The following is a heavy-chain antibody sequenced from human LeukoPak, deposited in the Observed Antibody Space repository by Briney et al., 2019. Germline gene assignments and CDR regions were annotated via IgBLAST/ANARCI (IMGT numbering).Heavy chain of an antibody. J-gene: IGHJ4*02. CDR2: VYPGDSDT. V-gene: IGHV5-51*01. Sequence: GESLKISCKGSGYSFTSFWIAWVRQMPGKGLEWMGIVYPGDSDTRYSPSFEGQVTFSADKSISTAYPQWSSLKASDTAMYYCARGRYSGTYLSYFDYWAQGTLVTVSS. D-gene: IGHD1-26*01. CDR1: GYSFTSFW. CDR3: ARGRYSGTYLSYFDY.